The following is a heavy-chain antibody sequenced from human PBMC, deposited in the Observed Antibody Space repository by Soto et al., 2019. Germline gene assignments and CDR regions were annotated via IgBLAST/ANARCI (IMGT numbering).Heavy chain of an antibody. J-gene: IGHJ3*02. Sequence: GGSLRLSCAASGFTFSSYSMNWVRQAPGKGLEWVSSISSSSSYIYYADSVKGRFTISRDNAKNSLYLQMNSLRAEDTAVYYCARDLKNGSGWYRGTGNAFDIWGQGTMVTVSS. CDR1: GFTFSSYS. D-gene: IGHD6-19*01. CDR3: ARDLKNGSGWYRGTGNAFDI. CDR2: ISSSSSYI. V-gene: IGHV3-21*01.